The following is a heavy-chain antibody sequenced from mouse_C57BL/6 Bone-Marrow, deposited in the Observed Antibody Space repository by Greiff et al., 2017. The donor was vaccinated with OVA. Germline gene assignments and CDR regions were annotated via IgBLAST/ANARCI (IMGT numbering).Heavy chain of an antibody. V-gene: IGHV5-16*01. J-gene: IGHJ3*01. Sequence: EVNLVESEGGLVQPGSSMKLSSTASGFTFSDYYMAWVRQVPEKGLEWVANINYDGSSTYYLDSLKSRFIISRDNAKNILYLQMSSLKSEDTATYYCARGFAYWGQGTLVTVSA. CDR1: GFTFSDYY. CDR2: INYDGSST. CDR3: ARGFAY.